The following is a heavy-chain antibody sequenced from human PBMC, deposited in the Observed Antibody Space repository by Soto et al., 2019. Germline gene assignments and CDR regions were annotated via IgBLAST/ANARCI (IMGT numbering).Heavy chain of an antibody. J-gene: IGHJ4*02. V-gene: IGHV3-23*01. Sequence: EVQLLESGGGLVQPGGSLRLSCAASGFTFSSYAMSWVRQAPGKGLEWVSAISGSGGSTYYADSVKGRFTISRDNSKNTLYLQMNSLRAEDTAVYYCARGEYYDFWSGYGHFDYWGQGTLVTVSS. D-gene: IGHD3-3*01. CDR3: ARGEYYDFWSGYGHFDY. CDR1: GFTFSSYA. CDR2: ISGSGGST.